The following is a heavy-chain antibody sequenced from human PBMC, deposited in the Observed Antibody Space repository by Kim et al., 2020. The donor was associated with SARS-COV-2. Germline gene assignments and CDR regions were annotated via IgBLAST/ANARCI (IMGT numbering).Heavy chain of an antibody. CDR1: GGSISSGSYY. CDR2: IYTSGST. Sequence: SETLSLTCTVSGGSISSGSYYWSWIRQPAGKGLEWIGRIYTSGSTNYNPSLKSRVTISVDTSKNQFSLKLSSVTAADTAVYYCARVRGRSIAAAGLFDYWGQGTLVTVSS. V-gene: IGHV4-61*02. CDR3: ARVRGRSIAAAGLFDY. J-gene: IGHJ4*02. D-gene: IGHD6-13*01.